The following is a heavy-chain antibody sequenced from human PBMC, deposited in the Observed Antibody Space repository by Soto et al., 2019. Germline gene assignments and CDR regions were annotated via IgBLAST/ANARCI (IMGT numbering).Heavy chain of an antibody. V-gene: IGHV4-34*01. CDR2: INHSGST. CDR1: GGSFSGYY. D-gene: IGHD3-16*01. Sequence: KTSETLSLTCAVYGGSFSGYYRSWIRQPPGKGLEWIGEINHSGSTNYNPSLKSRVTISVDTSKNQFSLKLSSVTAADTAVYYCASSLHVTQYYYYYMDVWGKGTTVTVSS. CDR3: ASSLHVTQYYYYYMDV. J-gene: IGHJ6*03.